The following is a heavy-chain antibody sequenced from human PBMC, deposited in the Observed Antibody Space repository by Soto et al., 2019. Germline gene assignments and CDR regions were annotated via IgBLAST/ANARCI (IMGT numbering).Heavy chain of an antibody. V-gene: IGHV1-69*13. CDR1: GGTFSSYA. Sequence: SVKVSCKASGGTFSSYAISWVRQAPGQGLEWMGGIIPIFGTANYAQKFQGRVTITADESTSTAYMELSSLRSEDTAVHYCAIAFGAARILDYYYYGMDVWGQGTTVTVSS. CDR3: AIAFGAARILDYYYYGMDV. D-gene: IGHD6-6*01. J-gene: IGHJ6*02. CDR2: IIPIFGTA.